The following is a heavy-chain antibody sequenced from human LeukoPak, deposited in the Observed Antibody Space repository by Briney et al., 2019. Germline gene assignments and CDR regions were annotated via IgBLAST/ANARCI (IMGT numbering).Heavy chain of an antibody. CDR3: ARDGDTAYGMDV. CDR1: GGTFISYA. D-gene: IGHD5-18*01. V-gene: IGHV1-69*13. CDR2: IIPIFGTA. J-gene: IGHJ6*04. Sequence: ASVKVSCKASGGTFISYAISWVRQAPGQGLEWMGGIIPIFGTANYAQKFQGRVTITADESTSTAYMELSSLRSEDTAVYYCARDGDTAYGMDVWGKGTTVTVSS.